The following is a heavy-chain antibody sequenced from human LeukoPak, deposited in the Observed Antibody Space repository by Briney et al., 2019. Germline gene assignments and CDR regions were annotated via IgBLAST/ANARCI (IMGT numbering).Heavy chain of an antibody. V-gene: IGHV4-59*01. J-gene: IGHJ4*02. Sequence: SETLSPTCTVSGGSISSYYWSWIRQPPGKGLEWIGYIYYSGSTNYNPSLKSRVTISVDTSKNQFSLKLSSVTAADTAVYYCARDSSSKSYGYYFDYWGQGTLVTVSS. CDR2: IYYSGST. D-gene: IGHD2-2*01. CDR3: ARDSSSKSYGYYFDY. CDR1: GGSISSYY.